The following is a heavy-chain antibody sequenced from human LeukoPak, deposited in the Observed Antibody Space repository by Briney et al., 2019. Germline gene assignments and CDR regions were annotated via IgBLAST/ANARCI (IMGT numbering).Heavy chain of an antibody. Sequence: SETLSLTCAVYGGSFSGYYWSWIRQPPGKGLEWIGEINHSGSTNYNPSLKSRVTISVDTSKNQFSLKLSSVTAADTAVYYCARGSYYGSGSYSRGVRWFDPWGQGTLVTVSS. D-gene: IGHD3-10*01. V-gene: IGHV4-34*01. J-gene: IGHJ5*02. CDR3: ARGSYYGSGSYSRGVRWFDP. CDR1: GGSFSGYY. CDR2: INHSGST.